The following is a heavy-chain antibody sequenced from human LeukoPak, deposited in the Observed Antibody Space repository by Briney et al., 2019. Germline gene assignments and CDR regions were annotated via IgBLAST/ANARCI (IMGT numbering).Heavy chain of an antibody. CDR3: GKTTVGYSSGQKPAWPVDY. CDR2: IFGSDGSP. V-gene: IGHV3-23*01. J-gene: IGHJ4*02. D-gene: IGHD5-18*01. CDR1: GFTFGSHA. Sequence: GGSPRLSCEASGFTFGSHAMYWVRQAPGKGLEWVAGIFGSDGSPHYADSVKGRFTISRDNSRNTVYLQINSLRADDTAVYYCGKTTVGYSSGQKPAWPVDYWGQGTLVTVSS.